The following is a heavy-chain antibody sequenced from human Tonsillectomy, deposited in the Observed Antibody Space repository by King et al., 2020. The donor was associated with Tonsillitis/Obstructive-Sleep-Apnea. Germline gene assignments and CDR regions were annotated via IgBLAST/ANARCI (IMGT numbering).Heavy chain of an antibody. CDR2: IYPGDSDT. V-gene: IGHV5-51*01. J-gene: IGHJ5*02. CDR3: ARAQWAPAPREARFDP. Sequence: QLVQSGADVKKPGASLKISCKGSGYNFASYWIGWVRQMPGKGLEWMGIIYPGDSDTKYSPSFQGQVTISADKSISTAYLQLSSLKPSDTAMYYCARAQWAPAPREARFDPWGQGTLVTVSS. D-gene: IGHD6-19*01. CDR1: GYNFASYW.